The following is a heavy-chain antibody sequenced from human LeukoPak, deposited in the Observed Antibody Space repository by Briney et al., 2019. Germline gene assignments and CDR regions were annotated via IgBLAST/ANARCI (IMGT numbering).Heavy chain of an antibody. D-gene: IGHD3-3*01. J-gene: IGHJ4*02. V-gene: IGHV3-30*18. Sequence: GRSLRLSCAASGFTFSSYGMHWVRQAPGKGLEWVAVISYDGSNKYYADSVKGRFTISRDNSKNTLYLQMNSLRAEDTAVYYCAKDILTTLMYYFDYWGQGTLVTVSS. CDR3: AKDILTTLMYYFDY. CDR1: GFTFSSYG. CDR2: ISYDGSNK.